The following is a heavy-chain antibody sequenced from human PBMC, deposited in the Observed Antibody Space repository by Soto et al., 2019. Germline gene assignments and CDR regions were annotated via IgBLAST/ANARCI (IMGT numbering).Heavy chain of an antibody. CDR1: GGSISSSSYY. CDR2: IYYSGST. J-gene: IGHJ4*02. Sequence: PSETLSLTYTVSGGSISSSSYYWGWIRQPPGKGLEWIGSIYYSGSTYYNPSLKSRVTISVDTSKNQFSLKLSSVTAADTAVYYCMLGSGWKDFDYWGQGTLVTVSS. CDR3: MLGSGWKDFDY. D-gene: IGHD3-22*01. V-gene: IGHV4-39*01.